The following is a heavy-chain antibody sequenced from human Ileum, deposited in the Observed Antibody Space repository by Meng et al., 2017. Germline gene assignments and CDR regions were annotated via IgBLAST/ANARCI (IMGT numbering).Heavy chain of an antibody. V-gene: IGHV4-34*02. CDR1: GASFTGYS. CDR2: VNHDGGT. J-gene: IGHJ4*02. CDR3: AREGSWFGADY. D-gene: IGHD3-10*01. Sequence: QWQLQQGGEGLLKPSETLSLTCTVYGASFTGYSWTWIRQSPGKGLEWIGEVNHDGGTNYSPSLKSRVIISIDTSKNQFSLKLTAVTATDAVVYYCAREGSWFGADYWGQGTLVTVSS.